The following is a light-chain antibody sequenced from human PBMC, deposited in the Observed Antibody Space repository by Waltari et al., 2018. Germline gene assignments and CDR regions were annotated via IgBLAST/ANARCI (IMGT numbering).Light chain of an antibody. J-gene: IGKJ4*01. Sequence: EIVLTQSPGTLSFSPGERATLSCRASQSVSSSYLAWYQQKPGQAPRLLIYGASSSATGIPDRFIGSGSVTDFTLTISRLEPEDFAVYYCQQYGSSSTFGGGTKVEIK. V-gene: IGKV3-20*01. CDR2: GAS. CDR3: QQYGSSST. CDR1: QSVSSSY.